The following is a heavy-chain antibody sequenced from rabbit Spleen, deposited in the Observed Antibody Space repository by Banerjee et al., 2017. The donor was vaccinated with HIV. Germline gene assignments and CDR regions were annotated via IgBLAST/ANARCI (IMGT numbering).Heavy chain of an antibody. V-gene: IGHV1S45*01. D-gene: IGHD1-1*01. CDR1: GFSFSSNDW. CDR3: ARDDAGDYIPYDL. Sequence: EESGGGLVQPEGSLTLTCTASGFSFSSNDWISWVRQAPGKGLEWIGYIDPVFATTYYASWAKGRFTISKASSTTVTLQMTSLTAADTATYFCARDDAGDYIPYDLWGPGTSSPS. CDR2: IDPVFATT. J-gene: IGHJ4*01.